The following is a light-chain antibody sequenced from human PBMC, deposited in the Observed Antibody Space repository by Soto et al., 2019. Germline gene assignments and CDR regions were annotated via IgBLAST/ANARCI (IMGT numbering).Light chain of an antibody. Sequence: QSALTSPAPVAGSPPHSLTHPRPGTSSDVGGYNYVSWYQQHPGKAPKLMIYEVSNRPSGVSNRFSGSKSGNTASLTISGLQAEDEADYYCSSYTSSSTRVFGTGTKVTVL. J-gene: IGLJ1*01. V-gene: IGLV2-14*01. CDR2: EVS. CDR1: SSDVGGYNY. CDR3: SSYTSSSTRV.